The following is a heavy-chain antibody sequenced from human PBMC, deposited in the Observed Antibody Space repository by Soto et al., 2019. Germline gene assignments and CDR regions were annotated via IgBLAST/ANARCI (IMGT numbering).Heavy chain of an antibody. Sequence: GGSLRLSCAASGFTLSSYSMNWVRQAPGKGLEWVSSISSSSSYIYYADSVKGRFTIPRDNAKNSLYLQMNSLRAEDTAVYYCARGEENYYYYYMDVWGKGTTVTVSS. J-gene: IGHJ6*03. CDR2: ISSSSSYI. CDR3: ARGEENYYYYYMDV. CDR1: GFTLSSYS. V-gene: IGHV3-21*01.